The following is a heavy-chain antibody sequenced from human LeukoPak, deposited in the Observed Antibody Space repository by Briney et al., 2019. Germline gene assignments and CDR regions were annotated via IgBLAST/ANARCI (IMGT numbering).Heavy chain of an antibody. CDR2: IYYTGNA. Sequence: SETLSLTCTVSGGSVTSGTYYWSWLRQPPGKGLEWIGYIYYTGNASYNPSLKSRITMSVDTSRNQFSLRLISVTAADTAVYYCARGTNYFGSGDYWGQGALVTVS. V-gene: IGHV4-61*01. CDR3: ARGTNYFGSGDY. CDR1: GGSVTSGTYY. J-gene: IGHJ4*02. D-gene: IGHD3-10*01.